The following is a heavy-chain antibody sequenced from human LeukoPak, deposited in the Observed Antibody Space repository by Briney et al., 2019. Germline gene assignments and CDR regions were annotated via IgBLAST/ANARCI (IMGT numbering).Heavy chain of an antibody. CDR3: ARDDSSGYHTTYFDY. CDR2: IYTSGST. J-gene: IGHJ4*02. D-gene: IGHD3-22*01. Sequence: PSETLSLTWTVAGGFISSYYGRWLRQPAGKGVGWVGRIYTSGSTNYNPSLKGQVTISVDTSKNQFSLKLSSVTAADTAVYYCARDDSSGYHTTYFDYWGQGTLVTVSS. V-gene: IGHV4-4*07. CDR1: GGFISSYY.